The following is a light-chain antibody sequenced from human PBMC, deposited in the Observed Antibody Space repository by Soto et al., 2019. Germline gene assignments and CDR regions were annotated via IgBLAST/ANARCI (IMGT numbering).Light chain of an antibody. CDR1: HGISSY. Sequence: DIQLTQSPSFLSASVGDRVTITCRASHGISSYLAWYQQKPGKAPKLLIYAASTLQIGVPSRFSGSGSGTEFTLTISSLQPEDFATYYCQQLNSYFGPGKKVDIK. CDR3: QQLNSY. V-gene: IGKV1-9*01. J-gene: IGKJ3*01. CDR2: AAS.